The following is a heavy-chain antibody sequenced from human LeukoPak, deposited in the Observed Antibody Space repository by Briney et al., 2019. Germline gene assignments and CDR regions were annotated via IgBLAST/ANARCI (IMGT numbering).Heavy chain of an antibody. CDR2: ISGGGGST. D-gene: IGHD2-8*01. CDR3: ARVNAVYAIVYYSDY. Sequence: GGTLRLSCAASGFTFSSYAMNWVRQAPGKGLEWVSTISGGGGSTYYADSVKGRFTISRDNSKNTLHLQMNSLRAEDTAVYYCARVNAVYAIVYYSDYWGQGTLVTVSS. J-gene: IGHJ4*02. CDR1: GFTFSSYA. V-gene: IGHV3-23*01.